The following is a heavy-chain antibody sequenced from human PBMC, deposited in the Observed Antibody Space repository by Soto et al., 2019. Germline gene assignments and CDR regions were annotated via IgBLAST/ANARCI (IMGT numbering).Heavy chain of an antibody. CDR3: ARMNVDSYQFYYAMDV. D-gene: IGHD4-17*01. J-gene: IGHJ6*02. V-gene: IGHV2-26*01. Sequence: SGLTLVNPTETLTLTCTVSGFSLTTGKMGVSWIRQPPGKALEWLAHIFSDNERSYSTSLQGRLTISKDTSGSQVVLSMTNVDPVDTATYYWARMNVDSYQFYYAMDVWGQGTTVTVS. CDR1: GFSLTTGKMG. CDR2: IFSDNER.